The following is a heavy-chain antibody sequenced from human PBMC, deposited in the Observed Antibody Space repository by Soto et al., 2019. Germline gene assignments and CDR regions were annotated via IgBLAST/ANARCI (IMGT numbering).Heavy chain of an antibody. Sequence: SVKVSCKASGGTFSSYAISWVRQAPGQGLEWMGGIIPIFGTANYAQKFQGRVTITADESTSTAYMELSSLRSEDTAVCYCAGSSMVLYYYYGMEGWGRGTTGTVAS. V-gene: IGHV1-69*13. CDR2: IIPIFGTA. CDR3: AGSSMVLYYYYGMEG. J-gene: IGHJ6*02. CDR1: GGTFSSYA. D-gene: IGHD2-2*01.